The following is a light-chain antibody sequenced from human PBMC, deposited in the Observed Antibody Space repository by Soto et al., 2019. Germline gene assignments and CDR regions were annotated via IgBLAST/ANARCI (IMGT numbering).Light chain of an antibody. CDR1: QDISSY. CDR2: AAS. J-gene: IGKJ1*01. V-gene: IGKV1-9*01. CDR3: QQFNSYPWT. Sequence: IQLTQSPSSLSASVRDRVTITCRASQDISSYLAWYQQKPGKAPQLLIYAASTLQSGVPSRFSGSGSGTDFTLTISSLQPEDFGTYYCQQFNSYPWTCGRGTKVEIK.